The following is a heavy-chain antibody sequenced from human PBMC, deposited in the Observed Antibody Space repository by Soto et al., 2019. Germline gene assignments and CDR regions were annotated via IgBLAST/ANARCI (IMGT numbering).Heavy chain of an antibody. CDR1: GYTFFTYG. V-gene: IGHV1-18*01. Sequence: ASVKVSCKASGYTFFTYGITWVRQAPGQGLQWMGWNSTHDGNTDYAQKTRGRVTMTTDTSTRTAYMELRSLRSDDTAVYYCARKSSSSSWFDPWGQGTLVTVSS. J-gene: IGHJ5*02. CDR3: ARKSSSSSWFDP. D-gene: IGHD6-6*01. CDR2: NSTHDGNT.